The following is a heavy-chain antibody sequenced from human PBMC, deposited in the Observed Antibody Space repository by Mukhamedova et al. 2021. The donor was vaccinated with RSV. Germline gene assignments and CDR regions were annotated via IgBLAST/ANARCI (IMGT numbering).Heavy chain of an antibody. CDR2: VYTSGST. D-gene: IGHD3-22*01. V-gene: IGHV4-61*02. Sequence: IRQPAGKGLEWIGRVYTSGSTNFHPSLKSRVAISVDTSKNQFSLILSSVTAADTAVYYCARAIDSSGYTYGLAYWGQGTLVTVS. J-gene: IGHJ4*02. CDR3: ARAIDSSGYTYGLAY.